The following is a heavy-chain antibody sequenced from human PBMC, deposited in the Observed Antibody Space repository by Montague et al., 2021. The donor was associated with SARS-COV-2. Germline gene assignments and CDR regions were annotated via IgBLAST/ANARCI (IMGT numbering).Heavy chain of an antibody. J-gene: IGHJ4*02. V-gene: IGHV4-39*07. CDR3: ARSLISASGTCSNFDS. Sequence: SETLSLTCTVSGASISDSNYLWGWIRQPPGKGLEWIGDIHYSGTYYNPSRRSRVTMSRDLSENQFSLRLRSVTAADTALYYYARSLISASGTCSNFDSWGQGTLVAVSS. D-gene: IGHD6-13*01. CDR2: IHYSGT. CDR1: GASISDSNYL.